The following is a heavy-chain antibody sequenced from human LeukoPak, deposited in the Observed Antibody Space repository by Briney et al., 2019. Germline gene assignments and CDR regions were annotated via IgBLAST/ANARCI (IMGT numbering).Heavy chain of an antibody. Sequence: GGSLRLSCAASGFTFINYAMSWVRQAPGKGLEWVSGISGSGGSTYYADSVKGRFTISRDNSKNTLYLQMNSLRAEDTAVYYCAGIFTFDYWGQGTLVTVSS. V-gene: IGHV3-23*01. CDR3: AGIFTFDY. J-gene: IGHJ4*02. CDR2: ISGSGGST. CDR1: GFTFINYA. D-gene: IGHD3-9*01.